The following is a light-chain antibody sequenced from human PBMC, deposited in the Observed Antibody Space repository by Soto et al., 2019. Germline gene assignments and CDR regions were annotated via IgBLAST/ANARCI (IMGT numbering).Light chain of an antibody. J-gene: IGKJ5*01. CDR1: QRDYDGY. V-gene: IGKV3-20*01. CDR3: QQHGGSPIT. CDR2: GAS. Sequence: EIVLTQSPDTLSLSPGERATLSCRASQRDYDGYLAWYQQRPGQPPRLLIYGASNRATGIPDRFSGSGSGTDFTLTISRLEPEDFAVYYCQQHGGSPITFGQGTRLEIK.